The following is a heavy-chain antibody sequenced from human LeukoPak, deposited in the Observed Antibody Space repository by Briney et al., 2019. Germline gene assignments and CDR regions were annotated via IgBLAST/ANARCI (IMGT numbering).Heavy chain of an antibody. V-gene: IGHV1-8*02. CDR3: ARVLMTTAPFGMDV. CDR1: GYTFPNYG. D-gene: IGHD4-17*01. Sequence: ASVKVSCKASGYTFPNYGIIWVRQATGQGLEWMGWMNPNSGNTGYAQKFQGRVTMTRNTSISTAYMELSSLRSEDTAVYYCARVLMTTAPFGMDVWGQGTTVTVSS. J-gene: IGHJ6*02. CDR2: MNPNSGNT.